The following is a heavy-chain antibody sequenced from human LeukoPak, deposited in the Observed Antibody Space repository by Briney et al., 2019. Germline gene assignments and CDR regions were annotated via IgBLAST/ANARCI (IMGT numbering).Heavy chain of an antibody. CDR1: GFTFSSYA. V-gene: IGHV3-64D*06. J-gene: IGHJ4*02. D-gene: IGHD6-6*01. Sequence: PGGSLRLSCSASGFTFSSYAMHWVRQAPGKGLEYVSAISSNGGSTYYADSVKGRFTISRDNSKNTLYLQMSSLRAEDTAVYYCVKEYSSSSSPTDQQTFQYYFDYWGQGTLVTVSS. CDR2: ISSNGGST. CDR3: VKEYSSSSSPTDQQTFQYYFDY.